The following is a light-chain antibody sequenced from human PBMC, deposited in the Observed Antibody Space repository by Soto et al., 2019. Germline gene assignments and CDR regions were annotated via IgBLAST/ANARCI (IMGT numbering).Light chain of an antibody. V-gene: IGKV3-15*01. CDR3: QKYKNWPWT. Sequence: QSTGILLLCRLKRAKHTGRASQSVTIGYLAWFQQKPGQAPSLLIDGASTRATGIPARFSGSWSGKEFILTSSRLQSEVCAVYYCQKYKNWPWTVGEGTKVDIK. CDR1: QSVTIGY. J-gene: IGKJ1*01. CDR2: GAS.